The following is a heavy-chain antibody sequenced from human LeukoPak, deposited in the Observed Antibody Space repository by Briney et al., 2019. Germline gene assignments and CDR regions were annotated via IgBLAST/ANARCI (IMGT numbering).Heavy chain of an antibody. D-gene: IGHD3-22*01. CDR1: GFTFSSYE. Sequence: PGGSLRLSCAASGFTFSSYEMNWVRQAPGKGLEWVSYISSRGTNIYYADSVKGRITISRDNSKNSLYLQMNSLRVEDTAVYYCARSYDSTGYYYGELDYWGQGTLVTVSS. CDR2: ISSRGTNI. CDR3: ARSYDSTGYYYGELDY. V-gene: IGHV3-48*03. J-gene: IGHJ4*02.